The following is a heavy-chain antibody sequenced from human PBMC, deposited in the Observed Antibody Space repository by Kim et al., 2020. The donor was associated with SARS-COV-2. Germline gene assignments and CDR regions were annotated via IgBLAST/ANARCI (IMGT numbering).Heavy chain of an antibody. Sequence: GGSLRLSCAASGFTFSNAWMSWVRQAPGKGLEWVGRIKSKTDGGTTDYAAPVKGRFTISRDDSKNTLYLQMNSLKTEDTAVYYCTTELRFFEYYFDYWGQGTLVTVSS. D-gene: IGHD3-3*01. CDR3: TTELRFFEYYFDY. V-gene: IGHV3-15*01. J-gene: IGHJ4*02. CDR1: GFTFSNAW. CDR2: IKSKTDGGTT.